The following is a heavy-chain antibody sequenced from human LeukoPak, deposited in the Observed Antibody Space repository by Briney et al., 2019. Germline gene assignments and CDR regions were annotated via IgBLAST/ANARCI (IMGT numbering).Heavy chain of an antibody. Sequence: SETLSLTCTVSGASISSYYWSWIRQPPGKGLEWIGYIYYSGNTNYNPSLKSRVTISVDTSKNQFSLKLNSVTAADTAVYYCARYCSGGSCYSYFDYWGQGTLVTVSS. CDR3: ARYCSGGSCYSYFDY. D-gene: IGHD2-15*01. CDR2: IYYSGNT. CDR1: GASISSYY. J-gene: IGHJ4*02. V-gene: IGHV4-59*01.